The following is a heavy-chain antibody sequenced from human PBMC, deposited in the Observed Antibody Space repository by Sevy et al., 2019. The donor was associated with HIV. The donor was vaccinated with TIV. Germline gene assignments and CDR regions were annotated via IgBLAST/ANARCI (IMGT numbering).Heavy chain of an antibody. CDR2: ISGSGGST. CDR1: GFTFSSYA. V-gene: IGHV3-23*01. D-gene: IGHD6-13*01. Sequence: GGSLRLSCAASGFTFSSYAMSWVRQAPGKGLEWVSAISGSGGSTDYADSVKGRFTISRDNSKTTLYLQMNSLRAEDTAVYYWSKDGGIAAAGIWGWFDPWGQGTLVTVSS. CDR3: SKDGGIAAAGIWGWFDP. J-gene: IGHJ5*02.